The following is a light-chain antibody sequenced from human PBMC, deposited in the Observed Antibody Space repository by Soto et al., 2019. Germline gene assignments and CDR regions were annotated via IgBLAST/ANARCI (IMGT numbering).Light chain of an antibody. CDR2: EVT. V-gene: IGLV2-14*01. Sequence: QSVLTQPASVSGSPGQSITISCTGSSNDVGGYNFVSWYQQHPGKAPKLLIYEVTNRPSGISDRFSGSRSGNTASLTISGLQPDDEADYYCASYTSTNSLIFGGGTKLTVL. CDR1: SNDVGGYNF. J-gene: IGLJ2*01. CDR3: ASYTSTNSLI.